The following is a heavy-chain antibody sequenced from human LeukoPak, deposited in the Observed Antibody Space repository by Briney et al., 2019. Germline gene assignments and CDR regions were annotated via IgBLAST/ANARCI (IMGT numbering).Heavy chain of an antibody. CDR2: IYSGGST. J-gene: IGHJ4*02. Sequence: ETLSLTCTVSGGSISSSSYYWDWVRQAPGKGLEWVSVIYSGGSTYYADSVKGRFTISRDNSKNTVFLQMNSLRAEDTATYYCARDLATYSYGYIYGFWGQGTLVTVSS. CDR1: GGSISSSSYY. V-gene: IGHV3-66*01. D-gene: IGHD5-18*01. CDR3: ARDLATYSYGYIYGF.